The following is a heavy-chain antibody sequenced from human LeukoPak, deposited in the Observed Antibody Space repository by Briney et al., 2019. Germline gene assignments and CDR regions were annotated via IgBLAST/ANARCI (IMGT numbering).Heavy chain of an antibody. CDR1: GFTFSSYA. J-gene: IGHJ3*02. Sequence: PGGSLRLSCAASGFTFSSYAMSWVRQAPGKGLEWVSAISGSGGSTYYADSVKGRFTISRDNSKNTLYLQMNSLRAEDTAVYYCAKVKGLRFLEWLAPSNDAFDIWGQGTMVTVSS. CDR3: AKVKGLRFLEWLAPSNDAFDI. D-gene: IGHD3-3*01. V-gene: IGHV3-23*01. CDR2: ISGSGGST.